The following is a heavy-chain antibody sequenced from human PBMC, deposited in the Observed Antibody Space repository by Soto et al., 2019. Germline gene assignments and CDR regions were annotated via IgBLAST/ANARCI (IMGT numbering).Heavy chain of an antibody. CDR3: ARVKYSSSWYVYCFDY. D-gene: IGHD6-13*01. J-gene: IGHJ4*02. Sequence: QVQLQESDPGLVKPSETLSLTCTVSGGSISSYYWSWIRQPPGKGLEWIGYNYYSGSTNYNPSLKSRGTLSVDTSKNQFSLKLSSVTAADTAVYYCARVKYSSSWYVYCFDYWGQGTLVTVSS. CDR2: NYYSGST. CDR1: GGSISSYY. V-gene: IGHV4-59*01.